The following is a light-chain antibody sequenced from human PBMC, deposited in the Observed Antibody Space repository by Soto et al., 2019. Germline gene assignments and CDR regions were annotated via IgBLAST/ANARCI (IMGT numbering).Light chain of an antibody. CDR1: TSDIGTNA. V-gene: IGLV1-44*01. CDR2: TNN. J-gene: IGLJ1*01. CDR3: ATWHDYFYV. Sequence: QSVLSQPPSASGTPGQRVTVSCSGSTSDIGTNAVNWFQHVPGTAPRLLIYTNNLRPSGVPDRFSASKSGTSASLAISGLQSGDEADYYCATWHDYFYVFGTGTQLTVL.